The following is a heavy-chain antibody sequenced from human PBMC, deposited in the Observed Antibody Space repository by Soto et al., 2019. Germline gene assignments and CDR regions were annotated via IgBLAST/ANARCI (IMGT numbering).Heavy chain of an antibody. V-gene: IGHV3-33*01. CDR1: GFTFSSYG. Sequence: QVQLVESGGGVVQHGRSLRLSCAASGFTFSSYGMHWVRQAPGKGLEWVAVIWYDGSNKYYADSVKGRFTISRDNSKNTLYLQMNSLRAEDTAVYYCARGGYSSGWYDLYDYWGQGTLVTVSS. CDR2: IWYDGSNK. D-gene: IGHD6-19*01. J-gene: IGHJ4*02. CDR3: ARGGYSSGWYDLYDY.